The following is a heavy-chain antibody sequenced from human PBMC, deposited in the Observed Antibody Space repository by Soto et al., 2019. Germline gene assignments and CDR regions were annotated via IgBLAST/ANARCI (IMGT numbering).Heavy chain of an antibody. CDR2: INAGNGNT. CDR1: GYTFTSYA. Sequence: QVQLVQSGAEVKKPGASVKVSCKASGYTFTSYAMHWVRQAPGQRLEWMGWINAGNGNTKYSQKFQGRVTITRDTSASTADMELSSLRSEDTAVYYCAGDAESVDGSGSPYYMDVWGKGTTVTVSS. CDR3: AGDAESVDGSGSPYYMDV. V-gene: IGHV1-3*01. D-gene: IGHD3-22*01. J-gene: IGHJ6*03.